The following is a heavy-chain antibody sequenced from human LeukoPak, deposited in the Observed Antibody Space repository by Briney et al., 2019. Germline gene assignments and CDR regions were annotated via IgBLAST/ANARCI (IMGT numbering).Heavy chain of an antibody. Sequence: SETLSLTCTASGGSISSYYWSWIRQPAGKGLEWIGRIYSSGSTNYNPSLKSRVTMSVDTSKNQFSLKLSSVTAADTAVYYCARTGYYHDSSGYYYTDYWGQGTLVTVSS. D-gene: IGHD3-22*01. CDR3: ARTGYYHDSSGYYYTDY. V-gene: IGHV4-4*07. J-gene: IGHJ4*02. CDR1: GGSISSYY. CDR2: IYSSGST.